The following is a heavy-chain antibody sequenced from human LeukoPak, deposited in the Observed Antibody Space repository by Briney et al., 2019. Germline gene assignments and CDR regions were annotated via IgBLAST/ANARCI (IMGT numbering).Heavy chain of an antibody. D-gene: IGHD3-9*01. J-gene: IGHJ1*01. CDR1: GGSISSSSYY. V-gene: IGHV4-39*07. Sequence: SETLSLTCTVSGGSISSSSYYWGWIRQPPGKGLEWIGSIYYSGSTYYNPSLKSRVTISVDTSKNQFSLNLNSVTAADTAVYYCARDGHYDILTGYFQDWGQGTLVTVSS. CDR2: IYYSGST. CDR3: ARDGHYDILTGYFQD.